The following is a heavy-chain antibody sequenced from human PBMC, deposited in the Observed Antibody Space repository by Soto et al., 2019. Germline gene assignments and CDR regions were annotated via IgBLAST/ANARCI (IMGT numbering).Heavy chain of an antibody. CDR3: ARDLRGHYGP. D-gene: IGHD4-17*01. CDR2: VSGSSSYT. J-gene: IGHJ3*01. V-gene: IGHV3-21*06. Sequence: GGSLRLSCEGSGFNFRNFNMIWVRQAPGKGLEWVSSVSGSSSYTYYADSVKGRFTVSRDNANNLVFLQMNGLRPEDTTMYYCARDLRGHYGPWGQGTMVTVSS. CDR1: GFNFRNFN.